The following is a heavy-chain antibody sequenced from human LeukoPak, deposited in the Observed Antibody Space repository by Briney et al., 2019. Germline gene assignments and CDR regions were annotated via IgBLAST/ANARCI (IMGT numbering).Heavy chain of an antibody. CDR2: IYYSGNT. CDR3: ARGPSMGRNFDY. CDR1: GGSISSTTYY. V-gene: IGHV4-39*02. D-gene: IGHD2/OR15-2a*01. J-gene: IGHJ4*02. Sequence: SETLSLTCIVSGGSISSTTYYWGWIRQPPGKRLEWIGSIYYSGNTYYNPSLKSRVTISIDTSKNQFSLKLSSVTAADTAVYYCARGPSMGRNFDYWGQGTLVTVSS.